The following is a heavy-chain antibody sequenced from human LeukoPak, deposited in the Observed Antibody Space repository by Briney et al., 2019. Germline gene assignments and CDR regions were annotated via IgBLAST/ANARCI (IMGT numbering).Heavy chain of an antibody. Sequence: GGSLRLSCAASGFTFSSYSMNWVRQAPGKGLEWVSSISSSSSYIYYADSVKGRFTISRDNSKNTLYLQMNSLRAEDTAVYYCASLSSTMVRGIAYYFDYWGQGTLVTVSS. D-gene: IGHD3-10*01. CDR1: GFTFSSYS. V-gene: IGHV3-21*01. J-gene: IGHJ4*02. CDR3: ASLSSTMVRGIAYYFDY. CDR2: ISSSSSYI.